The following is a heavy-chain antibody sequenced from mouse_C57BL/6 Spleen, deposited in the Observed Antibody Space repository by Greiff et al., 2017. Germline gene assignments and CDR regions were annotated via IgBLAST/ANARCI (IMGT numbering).Heavy chain of an antibody. CDR1: GYTFTSYW. J-gene: IGHJ2*01. V-gene: IGHV1-64*01. Sequence: QVQLQQPGAELVKPGASVKLSCKASGYTFTSYWMHWVKQRPGQGLEWIGMIHPNSGSTNYNEKFKSKATLTVDKSSSTAYMPLSSLTSEDSAVYYCARSTPITTVPRDYWGQGTTLTVSS. CDR3: ARSTPITTVPRDY. CDR2: IHPNSGST. D-gene: IGHD1-1*01.